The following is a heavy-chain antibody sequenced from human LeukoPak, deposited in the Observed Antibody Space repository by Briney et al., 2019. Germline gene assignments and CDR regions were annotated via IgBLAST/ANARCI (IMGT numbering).Heavy chain of an antibody. V-gene: IGHV4-38-2*02. CDR3: ARKQQLEYFDY. D-gene: IGHD6-13*01. Sequence: SETLSLTCTVSGYSISSGYYWGWIRPPPGKGLEWIGSIYHSGSTYYNPSLKSRVTISVDTSKNQFSLKLSSVTAADTAVYYCARKQQLEYFDYWGQGTLVTVSS. J-gene: IGHJ4*02. CDR2: IYHSGST. CDR1: GYSISSGYY.